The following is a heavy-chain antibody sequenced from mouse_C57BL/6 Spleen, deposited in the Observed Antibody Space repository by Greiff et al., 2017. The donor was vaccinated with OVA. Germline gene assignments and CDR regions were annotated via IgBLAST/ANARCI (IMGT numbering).Heavy chain of an antibody. CDR1: GYTFTDYE. CDR2: IDPETGGT. Sequence: QVTLKESGAELVRPGASVTLSCKASGYTFTDYEMHWVKQTPVHGLEWIGAIDPETGGTAYNQKFKGKAILTADKSSSTAYMELRSLTSEDSAVYYCTRFGLPGFDYWGQGTTLTVSS. D-gene: IGHD2-1*01. CDR3: TRFGLPGFDY. V-gene: IGHV1-15*01. J-gene: IGHJ2*01.